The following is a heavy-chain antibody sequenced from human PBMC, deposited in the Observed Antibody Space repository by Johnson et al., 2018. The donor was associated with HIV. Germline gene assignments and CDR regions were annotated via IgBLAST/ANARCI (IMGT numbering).Heavy chain of an antibody. D-gene: IGHD6-19*01. J-gene: IGHJ3*01. V-gene: IGHV3-30*04. CDR3: ARDRGYTSPVRHDTFDV. Sequence: AASGFTLNNYAMHWVRQGPGKGLEWMAVISYDGSNKYYADSVKGRFTISRDNSKNTLYLQMNSLRGEDTSVYYCARDRGYTSPVRHDTFDVWGQGTKVIVSS. CDR2: ISYDGSNK. CDR1: GFTLNNYA.